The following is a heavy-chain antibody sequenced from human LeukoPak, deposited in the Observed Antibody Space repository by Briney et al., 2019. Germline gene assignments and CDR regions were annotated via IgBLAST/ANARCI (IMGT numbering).Heavy chain of an antibody. Sequence: ASVKVSCKASGYTFTSYDINWVRQATGQGLEWMGWMNPNSGNTGYAQKFQGRVTMTRNTSISTAYMELSSLRSEDTAVYYCARVKDYDILTGSTVFAFDIWGQGTMVTVSS. CDR3: ARVKDYDILTGSTVFAFDI. D-gene: IGHD3-9*01. CDR2: MNPNSGNT. J-gene: IGHJ3*02. V-gene: IGHV1-8*01. CDR1: GYTFTSYD.